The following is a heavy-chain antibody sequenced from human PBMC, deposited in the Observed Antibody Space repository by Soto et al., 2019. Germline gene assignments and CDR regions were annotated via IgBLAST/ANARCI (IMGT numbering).Heavy chain of an antibody. CDR2: INPSGGST. CDR1: GYTFTSFY. V-gene: IGHV1-46*01. CDR3: ARNLAAGDY. J-gene: IGHJ4*02. Sequence: QVQLVPSGAEVKKPGASVKVSCKASGYTFTSFYIHWVRQAPGQGLEWMGIINPSGGSTNYAQKFQGRVIVTRDTSTSTVYMELSSLKSEDTAVYYCARNLAAGDYWGQGTLVTVSS. D-gene: IGHD6-13*01.